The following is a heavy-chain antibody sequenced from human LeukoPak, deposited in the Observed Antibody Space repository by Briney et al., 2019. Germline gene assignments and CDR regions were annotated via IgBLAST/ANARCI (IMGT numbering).Heavy chain of an antibody. CDR2: INHSGST. V-gene: IGHV4-34*01. CDR3: AGPNFAAGMGYYFDY. D-gene: IGHD6-13*01. J-gene: IGHJ4*02. CDR1: GGSFSGYY. Sequence: SETLSLTCAVYGGSFSGYYWSWIRQPPGKGLEWIGEINHSGSTNYNPSLKSRVTISVDTSKNQFSLKLSSVTAADTAVYCCAGPNFAAGMGYYFDYWGQGTLVTVSS.